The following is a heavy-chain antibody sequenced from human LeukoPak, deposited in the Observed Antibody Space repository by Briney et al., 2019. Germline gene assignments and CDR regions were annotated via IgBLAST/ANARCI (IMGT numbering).Heavy chain of an antibody. D-gene: IGHD5-18*01. J-gene: IGHJ4*02. Sequence: ASVKVSCKASGYTFTGYYMHWVRQAPGQRLEWMGWINAGNGNTKYSQKFQGRVTITRDTSASTAYMELSSLRSEDTAVYYCAREIRIQLWSIMSYWGQGTLVTVSS. V-gene: IGHV1-3*01. CDR1: GYTFTGYY. CDR2: INAGNGNT. CDR3: AREIRIQLWSIMSY.